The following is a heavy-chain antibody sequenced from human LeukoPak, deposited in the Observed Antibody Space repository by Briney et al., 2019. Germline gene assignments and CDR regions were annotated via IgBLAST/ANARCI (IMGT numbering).Heavy chain of an antibody. CDR1: GYSFTSYW. J-gene: IGHJ3*02. CDR2: IYPGDSDT. V-gene: IGHV5-51*01. D-gene: IGHD6-13*01. Sequence: GESLKISCKGSGYSFTSYWIGWVRQMPGKGLEWMGIIYPGDSDTRYSPSFQGQVTISADKSISTAYLQWSSLEASDTAMYYCARPGAAGTMTVSFDTWGQGTMVTVSS. CDR3: ARPGAAGTMTVSFDT.